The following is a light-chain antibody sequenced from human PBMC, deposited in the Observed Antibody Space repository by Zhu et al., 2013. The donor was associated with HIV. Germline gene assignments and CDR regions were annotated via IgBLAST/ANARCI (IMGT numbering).Light chain of an antibody. CDR2: LNN. CDR3: AAWDDSLNGPE. Sequence: QSVLTQPPSVSGAPGQRVTISCTGSSSNIGADFDVHWYQQLPGAAPKLLIFLNNDRPSGVPDRFSGSKSGTSASLAISGLQSEDEADYYCAAWDDSLNGPEFGGGTKLTVL. J-gene: IGLJ3*02. CDR1: SSNIGADFD. V-gene: IGLV1-40*01.